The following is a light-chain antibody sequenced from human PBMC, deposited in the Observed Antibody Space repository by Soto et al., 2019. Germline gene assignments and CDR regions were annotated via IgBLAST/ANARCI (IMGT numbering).Light chain of an antibody. J-gene: IGLJ1*01. CDR1: SSDVGGFNY. Sequence: QSVLTQPPSASGSPGQSVTISCSGTSSDVGGFNYVSWYQKHPGRAPKVLIYEVNKRPSGVPDRFSGSKSGSTASLTVSGLQAEDEAEYYCSSYAVTNIFVFGTGTKLTVL. V-gene: IGLV2-8*01. CDR2: EVN. CDR3: SSYAVTNIFV.